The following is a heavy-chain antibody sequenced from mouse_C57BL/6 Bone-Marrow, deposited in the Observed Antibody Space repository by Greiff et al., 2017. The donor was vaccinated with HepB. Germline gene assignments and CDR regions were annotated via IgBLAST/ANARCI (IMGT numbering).Heavy chain of an antibody. CDR2: IYPGSGST. CDR1: GYTFTSYW. D-gene: IGHD1-1*01. J-gene: IGHJ3*01. V-gene: IGHV1-55*01. CDR3: AIRYYGSSPFAY. Sequence: QVQLQQPGAELVKPGASVKMSCKASGYTFTSYWITWVKQRPGQGLEWIGDIYPGSGSTNYNEKFKSKATLTVDTSSSTAYMHLSSLTSEDSAVYYCAIRYYGSSPFAYWGQGTLVTVSA.